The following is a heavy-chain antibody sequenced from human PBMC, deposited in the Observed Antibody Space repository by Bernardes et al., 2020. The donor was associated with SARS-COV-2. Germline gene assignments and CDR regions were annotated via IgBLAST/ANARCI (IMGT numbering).Heavy chain of an antibody. CDR1: GFIFSSYR. Sequence: GSLRLSCAASGFIFSSYRMNWVRQAPGKGLEWVANIKQDGSEKYYVDSVKGRFTISRDNAKNSLYLQMNSLRAEDTAVYYCARDRFWVVVPAATVLDYWGQGTLVTVSS. V-gene: IGHV3-7*03. CDR2: IKQDGSEK. CDR3: ARDRFWVVVPAATVLDY. D-gene: IGHD2-2*01. J-gene: IGHJ4*02.